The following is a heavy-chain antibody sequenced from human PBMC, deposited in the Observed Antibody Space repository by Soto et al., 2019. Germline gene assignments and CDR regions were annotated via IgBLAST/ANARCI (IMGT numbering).Heavy chain of an antibody. V-gene: IGHV5-51*01. CDR3: ARQWNFDY. D-gene: IGHD5-12*01. J-gene: IGHJ4*02. CDR2: INPIDSDT. Sequence: EVQLVQSGAEVKTPGESLKISCKASGYIFTTYWIAWVRQMPGQGLEWIGIINPIDSDTRYSPSFQGQVTISADKSISTTYLQLSSLKASDTAIYYCARQWNFDYWGQGTLVTVSS. CDR1: GYIFTTYW.